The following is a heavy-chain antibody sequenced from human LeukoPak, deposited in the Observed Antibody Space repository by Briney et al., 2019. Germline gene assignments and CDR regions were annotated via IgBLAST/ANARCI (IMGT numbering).Heavy chain of an antibody. V-gene: IGHV1-3*01. CDR2: INAGNGNT. D-gene: IGHD6-19*01. CDR1: GYTFTSYA. J-gene: IGHJ6*02. Sequence: GASVKVSCKASGYTFTSYAMHWVRQAPGQRLEWMGWINAGNGNTKYSQKFQGRVTITRDTSASTAYMELSSLRSEDTAVYYCARGTQWLGGYGMDVRGQGTTVTVSS. CDR3: ARGTQWLGGYGMDV.